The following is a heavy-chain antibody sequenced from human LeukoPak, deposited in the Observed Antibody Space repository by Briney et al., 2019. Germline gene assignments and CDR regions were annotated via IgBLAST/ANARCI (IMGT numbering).Heavy chain of an antibody. J-gene: IGHJ4*02. Sequence: SQTLSLTCTVSGGSVSSGSYYWTWIRQPAGKGLEWIGRIYTSGSTNYNPSLKSRVTISIDTSKNQFSLKLSSVTAADTAVYYCARSSYGEDYWGQGTLVTVSS. D-gene: IGHD3-10*01. CDR1: GGSVSSGSYY. CDR2: IYTSGST. CDR3: ARSSYGEDY. V-gene: IGHV4-61*02.